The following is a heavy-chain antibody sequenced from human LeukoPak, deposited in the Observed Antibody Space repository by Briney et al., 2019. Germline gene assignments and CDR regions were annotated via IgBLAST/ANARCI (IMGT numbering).Heavy chain of an antibody. CDR2: INPSGGST. CDR1: GYTFTSYY. D-gene: IGHD3-3*02. Sequence: GASVKVSCKASGYTFTSYYMHWVRQAPGQGLEWMGIINPSGGSTSYAQKFQGRVTMTRDTSTSTVYMELSSLRSDDTAVYFCARVRLADERAWAYWGQGTLVTVSS. CDR3: ARVRLADERAWAY. V-gene: IGHV1-46*01. J-gene: IGHJ4*02.